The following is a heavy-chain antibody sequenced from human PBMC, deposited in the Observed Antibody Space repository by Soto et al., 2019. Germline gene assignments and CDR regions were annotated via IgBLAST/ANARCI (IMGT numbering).Heavy chain of an antibody. CDR2: MKQDGSEK. CDR1: GFTFSNYW. CDR3: AGGVYELDP. J-gene: IGHJ5*02. Sequence: EVQLVESGGGLVQPGGSLRLSCVASGFTFSNYWMGWVRQAPGKGLEWVANMKQDGSEKYYLDSVKGRFTISRDNAKNSLFLQMISLRAEDTAVYYCAGGVYELDPWGQGTLVTVSS. D-gene: IGHD3-16*01. V-gene: IGHV3-7*04.